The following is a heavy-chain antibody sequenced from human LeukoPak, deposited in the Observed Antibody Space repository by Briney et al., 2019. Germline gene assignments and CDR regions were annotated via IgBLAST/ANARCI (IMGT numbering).Heavy chain of an antibody. J-gene: IGHJ5*02. CDR1: VGSFSDYY. V-gene: IGHV4-34*01. CDR2: IHHSGNI. CDR3: VRGHIKEGGNWFDP. D-gene: IGHD2-21*01. Sequence: SETLSLTCAVYVGSFSDYYWTWIRQAPGKGLEWIGEIHHSGNINYNPSLKSRVTISVDTSKNLFSLKLNSVTAADTAIYYCVRGHIKEGGNWFDPWGRGTLVTVSS.